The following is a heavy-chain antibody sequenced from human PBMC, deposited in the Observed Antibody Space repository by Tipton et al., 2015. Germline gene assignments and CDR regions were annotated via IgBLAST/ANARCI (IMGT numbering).Heavy chain of an antibody. J-gene: IGHJ4*02. CDR3: ACQDYDSLTRDYQTVDY. CDR2: IYYTGST. CDR1: GYSISSGYY. V-gene: IGHV4-38-2*01. D-gene: IGHD3-9*01. Sequence: GLVKPSETLSLTCDVSGYSISSGYYWGWIRQPPGKGLECIGYIYYTGSTHYNPSLKSRVTISVDTSKNQFSLKLTSVTAADTAVYYCACQDYDSLTRDYQTVDYWGQGTLVTVSS.